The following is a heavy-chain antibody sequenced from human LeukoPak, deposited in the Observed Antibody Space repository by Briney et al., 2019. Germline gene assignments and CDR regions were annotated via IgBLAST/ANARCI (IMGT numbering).Heavy chain of an antibody. CDR1: GGSISSYY. CDR2: IYYSGST. V-gene: IGHV4-59*01. J-gene: IGHJ6*02. CDR3: ARDTEVGYRSGGSCYGMDV. Sequence: PSETLSLTCTVSGGSISSYYWSWIRQPPGKGLEWIGYIYYSGSTNYNPSLKSRVTISVDTSKNQFSLKLSSVTAADTAVYYCARDTEVGYRSGGSCYGMDVWGQGTTVTVSS. D-gene: IGHD2-15*01.